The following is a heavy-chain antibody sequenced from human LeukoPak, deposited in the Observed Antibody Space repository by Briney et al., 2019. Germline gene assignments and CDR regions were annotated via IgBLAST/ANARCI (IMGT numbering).Heavy chain of an antibody. Sequence: PGGSLRLSCAASGFTFISYGMHWVRQAPGKGLEWVAFIRYDGSNKYYADSVKGRFTISRDNSKNTLYLQMNSLRAEDTAVYYCAKDRVAARSIRYFDYWGQGTLVTVSS. D-gene: IGHD6-6*01. V-gene: IGHV3-30*02. CDR2: IRYDGSNK. J-gene: IGHJ4*02. CDR1: GFTFISYG. CDR3: AKDRVAARSIRYFDY.